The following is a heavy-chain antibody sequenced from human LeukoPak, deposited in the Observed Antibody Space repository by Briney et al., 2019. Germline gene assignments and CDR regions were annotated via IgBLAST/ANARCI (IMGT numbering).Heavy chain of an antibody. CDR2: IYYSGST. CDR3: ARVGGMLTINNEAFDI. D-gene: IGHD5-24*01. Sequence: SETLSLTCTVSGGSMKSYYWNWIRQPPGKGLEWIGYIYYSGSTNYNPSLKSRVTISVDTSKNQFSLKLTSVAAADTAIYYCARVGGMLTINNEAFDIWGQGTVVTVS. J-gene: IGHJ3*02. CDR1: GGSMKSYY. V-gene: IGHV4-59*01.